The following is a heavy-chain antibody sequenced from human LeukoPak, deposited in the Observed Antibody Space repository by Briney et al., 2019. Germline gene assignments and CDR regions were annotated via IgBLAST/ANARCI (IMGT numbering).Heavy chain of an antibody. D-gene: IGHD3-10*01. V-gene: IGHV1-2*02. CDR1: GYTFTGYY. CDR2: INPNSGGT. Sequence: ASVNVSCEASGYTFTGYYMHWVRQAPGQGLEWMGWINPNSGGTNYAQKLLGRVTMTRDTSISTAYMELSRLRSDDTAAYYCARSRMVRGVIEWGQGTLVTVSS. J-gene: IGHJ4*02. CDR3: ARSRMVRGVIE.